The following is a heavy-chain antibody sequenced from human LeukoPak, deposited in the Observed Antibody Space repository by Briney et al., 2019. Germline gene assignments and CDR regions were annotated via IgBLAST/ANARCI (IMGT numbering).Heavy chain of an antibody. D-gene: IGHD1-26*01. J-gene: IGHJ4*02. CDR2: MKEDGSEI. CDR1: GFDFNVQT. CDR3: VRGGATGGRFEN. V-gene: IGHV3-7*01. Sequence: GGSLRLSCAASGFDFNVQTMSWVRQAPGKGLAWVTRMKEDGSEIYYVDSVKGRFTISRDNSKNSLYLQMNSLRAEDTAVYYCVRGGATGGRFENWGQEILVTVSS.